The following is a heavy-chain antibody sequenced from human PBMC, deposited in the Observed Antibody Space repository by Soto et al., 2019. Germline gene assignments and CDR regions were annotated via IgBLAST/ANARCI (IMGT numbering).Heavy chain of an antibody. D-gene: IGHD3-22*01. V-gene: IGHV4-59*01. Sequence: PSETLSLTCTVSGGSLSSYYWSWIRQPPGKGLEWIGYIYYTGSTNYNPSLKSRVTISVDTSKNQFSLKLSSVTAADTAVYYCARPNDSSCYSHWGQGTLVTVSS. J-gene: IGHJ4*02. CDR2: IYYTGST. CDR1: GGSLSSYY. CDR3: ARPNDSSCYSH.